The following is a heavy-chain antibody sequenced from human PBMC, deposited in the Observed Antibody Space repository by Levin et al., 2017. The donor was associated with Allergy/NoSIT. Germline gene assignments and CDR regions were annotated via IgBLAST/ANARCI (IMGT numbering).Heavy chain of an antibody. V-gene: IGHV3-30-3*01. J-gene: IGHJ4*02. D-gene: IGHD7-27*01. CDR3: AGKNWGIIDY. Sequence: AGGSLRLSCAASGFTFSSYAMHWVRQAPGKGLEWVALISYDGSNKYYADSVKGRFTISRDNSKNTLYLQMNSLRAEDTAVYYCAGKNWGIIDYWGQGTLVTVSS. CDR1: GFTFSSYA. CDR2: ISYDGSNK.